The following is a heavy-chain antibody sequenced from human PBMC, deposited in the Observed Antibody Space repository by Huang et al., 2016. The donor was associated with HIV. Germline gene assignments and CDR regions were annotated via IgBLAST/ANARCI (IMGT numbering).Heavy chain of an antibody. V-gene: IGHV4-4*07. CDR2: MHQIGYT. J-gene: IGHJ3*02. Sequence: QVHLQESGPGLVKPSDTLSLFCTVSGVSTRTYFWSWIRQPAGKGPECIARMHQIGYTKSNPSLRSRVTMSVDTSKNQLSLRLTSLTAADTAVYYCAREDRNAFDIWGQGIMVIVSS. CDR3: AREDRNAFDI. CDR1: GVSTRTYF.